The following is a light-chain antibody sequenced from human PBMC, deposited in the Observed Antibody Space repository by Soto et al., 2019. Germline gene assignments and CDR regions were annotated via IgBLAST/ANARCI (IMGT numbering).Light chain of an antibody. V-gene: IGLV2-23*01. CDR3: CSSATESTYV. CDR1: SDDVGAYNS. CDR2: KGT. Sequence: QSVLAQPASVSGSPGQSITISCTGTSDDVGAYNSVSWYQQLPHKAPQVILYKGTQRPSGVSSRFSGSTSGNAASLTISGLQADDEADYFCCSSATESTYVFGNGTKVTVL. J-gene: IGLJ1*01.